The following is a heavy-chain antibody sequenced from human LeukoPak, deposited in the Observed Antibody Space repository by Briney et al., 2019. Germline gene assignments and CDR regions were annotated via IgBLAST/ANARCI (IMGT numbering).Heavy chain of an antibody. J-gene: IGHJ6*02. D-gene: IGHD1-14*01. CDR3: AKDAVQAEPYYYYGMDV. CDR2: ISSSSSYI. CDR1: GFTFSSYS. Sequence: GGSLRLSCAASGFTFSSYSMNWVRQAPGKGLEWVSSISSSSSYIYYADSVKGRFTISRDNAKNSLYLQMNSLRAEDTAVYYCAKDAVQAEPYYYYGMDVWGQGTTVTVSS. V-gene: IGHV3-21*01.